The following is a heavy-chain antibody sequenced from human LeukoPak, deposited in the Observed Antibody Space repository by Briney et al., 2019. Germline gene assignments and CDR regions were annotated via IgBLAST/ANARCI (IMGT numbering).Heavy chain of an antibody. Sequence: PSETLSLTCAVYGGSFSGYYWSWIRQPPGKGLEWIGEINHSGSTNYNPSLKSRVTISVDTSKNQFSLKLSSVTAADTAVYYCASRYDSSGYGYVEEFDYWGQGTLVTASS. J-gene: IGHJ4*02. CDR2: INHSGST. D-gene: IGHD3-22*01. CDR1: GGSFSGYY. CDR3: ASRYDSSGYGYVEEFDY. V-gene: IGHV4-34*01.